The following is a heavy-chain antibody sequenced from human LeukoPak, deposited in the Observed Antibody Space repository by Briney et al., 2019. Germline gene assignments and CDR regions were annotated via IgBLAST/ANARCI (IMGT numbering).Heavy chain of an antibody. CDR1: GFTFSDYY. V-gene: IGHV3-11*01. Sequence: GGSLRLSCAASGFTFSDYYMSWMRQAPGKGLEWVSYITSSSSTIYYADFVEGRFTIFRDNAKNSLYLQMNSLRAEDTAMYYCARYALGDRDNHFDYWGQGTLVTVSS. CDR2: ITSSSSTI. CDR3: ARYALGDRDNHFDY. J-gene: IGHJ4*02. D-gene: IGHD2-21*01.